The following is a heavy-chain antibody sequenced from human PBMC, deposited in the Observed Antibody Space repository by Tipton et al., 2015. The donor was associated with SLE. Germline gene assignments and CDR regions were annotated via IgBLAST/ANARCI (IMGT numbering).Heavy chain of an antibody. V-gene: IGHV4-39*07. Sequence: LRLSCTVSGGSISSSDYYWGWIRQPPGKGLEWIGSFYYIGSTYYNPSLKSRVSISVDTSKNQFSLKLSSVTAADTAVYYCASARRDWDSYYYYYYYMDVWGKGTTVTVSS. D-gene: IGHD3/OR15-3a*01. CDR3: ASARRDWDSYYYYYYYMDV. CDR2: FYYIGST. CDR1: GGSISSSDYY. J-gene: IGHJ6*03.